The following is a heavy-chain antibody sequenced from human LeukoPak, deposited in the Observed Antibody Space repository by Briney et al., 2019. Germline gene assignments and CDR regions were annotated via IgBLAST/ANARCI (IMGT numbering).Heavy chain of an antibody. V-gene: IGHV3-48*03. J-gene: IGHJ5*02. CDR1: GFTFSSYE. Sequence: GGSLRLSCAASGFTFSSYEMNWVRQAPGKGLEWVSYISSSGSTIYYADSVKGRFTISRDNSKNMLYLQMNSLRAEDTAVYYCVRGYSYGWFDPWGQGTLVTVSS. D-gene: IGHD5-12*01. CDR3: VRGYSYGWFDP. CDR2: ISSSGSTI.